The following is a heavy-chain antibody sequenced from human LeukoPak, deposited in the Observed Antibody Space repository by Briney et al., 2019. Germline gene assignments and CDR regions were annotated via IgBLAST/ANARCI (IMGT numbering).Heavy chain of an antibody. Sequence: SETLSLTCTVSGGSISSGTYYWNWVRQHPGKGLEWIGYIYYSGTTSYNPSLDSRVTISLDMSKKQFSLRLSSVTAADTAVYYCARLYCYDTKRVFDIWGQGTMVTVSS. V-gene: IGHV4-31*03. CDR2: IYYSGTT. J-gene: IGHJ3*02. D-gene: IGHD3-22*01. CDR3: ARLYCYDTKRVFDI. CDR1: GGSISSGTYY.